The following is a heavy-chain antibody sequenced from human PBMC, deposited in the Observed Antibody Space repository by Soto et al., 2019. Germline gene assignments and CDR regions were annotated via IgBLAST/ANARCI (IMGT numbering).Heavy chain of an antibody. CDR2: ISPKNGNT. CDR1: GYTFSGYS. D-gene: IGHD6-13*01. CDR3: ARVDRSRCWTLDY. Sequence: ASVKVSCKASGYTFSGYSISWVRQAPGQGLEWVGWISPKNGNTNTAQKFQGRVTMTTHTSTRTAYMELTSLKFDDTAIYFCARVDRSRCWTLDYWGQGTQVTVSS. J-gene: IGHJ4*02. V-gene: IGHV1-18*04.